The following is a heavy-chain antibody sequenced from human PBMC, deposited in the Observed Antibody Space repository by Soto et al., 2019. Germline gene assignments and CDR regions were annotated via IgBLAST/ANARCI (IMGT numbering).Heavy chain of an antibody. Sequence: PGGSLRLSCAASGFTFDDYAMHWVRQAPGKGLEWVSLISWDGGSTFYADSVKGRFTISRDNSKNSLYLQMNSLRVEDTAFYYCAKDAGDGHGYWGQGTLVTVSS. CDR1: GFTFDDYA. J-gene: IGHJ4*02. CDR2: ISWDGGST. V-gene: IGHV3-43D*04. CDR3: AKDAGDGHGY.